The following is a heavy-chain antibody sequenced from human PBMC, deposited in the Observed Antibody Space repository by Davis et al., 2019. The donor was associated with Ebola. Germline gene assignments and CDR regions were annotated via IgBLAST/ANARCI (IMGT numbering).Heavy chain of an antibody. CDR2: IHYLGNT. CDR3: ARSHSDWLLPFDY. CDR1: GGSINNYF. V-gene: IGHV4-59*01. D-gene: IGHD3-9*01. J-gene: IGHJ4*02. Sequence: MPSETLSLTCTVSGGSINNYFWSWIRQPPGKGLEWIGNIHYLGNTNYNPSLMSRVTISVDTSKNQFSLRLSSVTAADTAVYYCARSHSDWLLPFDYWGQGTLATVSS.